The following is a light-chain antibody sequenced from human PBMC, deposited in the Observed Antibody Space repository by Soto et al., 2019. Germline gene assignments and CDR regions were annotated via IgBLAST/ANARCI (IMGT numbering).Light chain of an antibody. CDR3: QHVYDFPQS. J-gene: IGKJ3*01. V-gene: IGKV1-9*01. CDR1: QGAGTS. CDR2: AAS. Sequence: DIQLTQSPSALSASVGAIVTIICRASQGAGTSVAWYQQKSGEAPQLLNYAASTMQSGGPSRFSGSGSGTEFTLTITSLQSEDCAPYYCQHVYDFPQSFGTGTKIEVK.